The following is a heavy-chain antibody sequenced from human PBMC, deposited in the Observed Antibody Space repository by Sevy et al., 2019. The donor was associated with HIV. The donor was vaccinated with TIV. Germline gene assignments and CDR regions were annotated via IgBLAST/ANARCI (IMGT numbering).Heavy chain of an antibody. CDR2: ISGSGGYT. J-gene: IGHJ1*01. CDR1: GFSGFTFSSFV. V-gene: IGHV3-23*01. CDR3: SIDDTGGFQH. Sequence: GGSLRLSCAASGFSGFTFSSFVISWVRQAPGKGLEWVSAISGSGGYTYYADSMKGRFTISRDNSKNTLDLEMNSLRVEDTAVYHCSIDDTGGFQHWGQGTLVTVSS. D-gene: IGHD3-10*01.